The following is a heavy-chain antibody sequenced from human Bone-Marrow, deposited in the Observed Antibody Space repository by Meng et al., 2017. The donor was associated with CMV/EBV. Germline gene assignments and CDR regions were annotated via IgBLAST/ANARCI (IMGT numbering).Heavy chain of an antibody. CDR1: GYTFTGYY. Sequence: ASVKVSCKASGYTFTGYYMLWVRQAPGQGLEWMGWINPNSGGTNYAQKFQGRVTMTRDTAISTAYMELSRLRSDDTAVYYLAREYQLRYNWFDPWGQGTLVTVSS. V-gene: IGHV1-2*02. D-gene: IGHD2-2*01. J-gene: IGHJ5*02. CDR3: AREYQLRYNWFDP. CDR2: INPNSGGT.